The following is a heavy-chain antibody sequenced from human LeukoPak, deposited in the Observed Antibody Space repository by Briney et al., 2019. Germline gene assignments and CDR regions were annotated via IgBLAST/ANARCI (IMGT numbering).Heavy chain of an antibody. CDR1: GFTFSIYT. V-gene: IGHV3-30-3*01. J-gene: IGHJ6*02. Sequence: GGSLRLSCAASGFTFSIYTMHWVRQAPGKGLEWVAFISYDGSSEYYADSVKGRFTISRDDSKNTLYLQMSSLRADDTAVYFCARVSGDVWGQGTTVTVSS. CDR2: ISYDGSSE. CDR3: ARVSGDV.